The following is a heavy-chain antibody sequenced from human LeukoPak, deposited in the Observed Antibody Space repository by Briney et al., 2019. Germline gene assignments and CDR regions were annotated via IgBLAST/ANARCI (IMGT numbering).Heavy chain of an antibody. Sequence: GGSLRLSCAASGFTFSNYAMYGVRQSPGKGLECVASVSDSSSITYYADSVRSRFTISRDNAKNSLYLPMNSLRAQDTAVYYCASGDPVWGSYPEIWGQGTMVTVSS. V-gene: IGHV3-23*01. CDR2: VSDSSSIT. J-gene: IGHJ3*02. CDR1: GFTFSNYA. CDR3: ASGDPVWGSYPEI. D-gene: IGHD3-16*01.